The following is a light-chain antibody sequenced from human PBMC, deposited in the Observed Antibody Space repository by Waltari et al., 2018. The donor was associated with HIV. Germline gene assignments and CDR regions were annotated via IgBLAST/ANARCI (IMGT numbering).Light chain of an antibody. V-gene: IGLV3-9*01. CDR3: QVWDYSVV. CDR2: KDT. Sequence: SYDLTQPPSVSVALGQTARLTCGGRNIGFKDVHWYQQKPGQAPLLAIFKDTNRPSGIPERVSGSKSRNTATLTISGAQAGDEAAYYCQVWDYSVVFGGGTNLTVL. CDR1: NIGFKD. J-gene: IGLJ3*02.